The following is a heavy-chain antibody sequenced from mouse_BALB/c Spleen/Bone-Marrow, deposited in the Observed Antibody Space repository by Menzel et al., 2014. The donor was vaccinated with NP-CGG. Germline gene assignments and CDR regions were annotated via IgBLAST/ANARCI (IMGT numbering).Heavy chain of an antibody. CDR3: ARYWDAY. CDR1: GYTFTNYW. J-gene: IGHJ3*01. Sequence: VQVVESRAELAKPGASVKTSCKASGYTFTNYWMHWVKQRPGQGLEWIGYIDPNTYYTRYNQKFKDKATLTADKSSSTAYLQLSSLTSEDSAVYYCARYWDAYWGQGTLVTVSA. CDR2: IDPNTYYT. V-gene: IGHV1-7*01. D-gene: IGHD4-1*01.